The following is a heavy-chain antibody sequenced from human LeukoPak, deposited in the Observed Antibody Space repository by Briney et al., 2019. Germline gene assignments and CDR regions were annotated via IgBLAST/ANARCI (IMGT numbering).Heavy chain of an antibody. V-gene: IGHV3-48*03. CDR2: ISSSGSTI. Sequence: HSGGSLRLSCAATGFTFSDHAVHWVRQAPGKGLEWVSYISSSGSTIYYADSVKGRFTISRDNAKNSLYLQMNSLRAEDTAVYYCAELGITMIGGVWGKGTTVTISS. D-gene: IGHD3-10*02. CDR3: AELGITMIGGV. CDR1: GFTFSDHA. J-gene: IGHJ6*04.